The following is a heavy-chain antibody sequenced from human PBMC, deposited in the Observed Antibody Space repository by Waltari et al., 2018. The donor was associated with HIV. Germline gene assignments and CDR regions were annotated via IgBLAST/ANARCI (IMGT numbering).Heavy chain of an antibody. CDR3: AREGFGNFNPGMDV. D-gene: IGHD3-10*01. CDR2: FIPIFGTA. Sequence: QVQLVQSGAEVKKPGSSVKVSCKASGGTFNRYSMSWVRQAPGQGLEWMGGFIPIFGTANYAQKFQGRVTLTADESTSVVYMELSSLRSEDTAVYYCAREGFGNFNPGMDVWGQGTTVTVSS. V-gene: IGHV1-69*01. J-gene: IGHJ6*02. CDR1: GGTFNRYS.